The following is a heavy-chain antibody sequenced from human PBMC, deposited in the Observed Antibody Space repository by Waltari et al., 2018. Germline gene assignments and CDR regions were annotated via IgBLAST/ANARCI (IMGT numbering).Heavy chain of an antibody. Sequence: QVQLVQSGAEVKKPGASVKVSCKASGYTFTGYYMHWVRQAPGQGLEWRGWINPNSGGTNYARKFQGRVTMTRDTSISTAYMELSRLRSDDTAVYYCARDLRTVTNYFDYWGQGTLVTVSS. J-gene: IGHJ4*02. V-gene: IGHV1-2*02. CDR1: GYTFTGYY. CDR2: INPNSGGT. D-gene: IGHD4-17*01. CDR3: ARDLRTVTNYFDY.